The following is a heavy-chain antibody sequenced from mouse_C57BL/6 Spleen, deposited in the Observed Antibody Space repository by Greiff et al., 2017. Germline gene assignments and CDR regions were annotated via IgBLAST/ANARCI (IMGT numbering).Heavy chain of an antibody. V-gene: IGHV1-14*01. CDR2: IYPYNDGT. J-gene: IGHJ3*01. D-gene: IGHD1-1*01. CDR1: GYTFTSYV. CDR3: AQGFSIYYYGS. Sequence: EVQLQQSGPELVKPGASVKMSCKASGYTFTSYVMPWVKQKPGQGLEWIGYIYPYNDGTKYNEKFKGKATLTSDKSSSTAYMELSSLTSEDSAVYYCAQGFSIYYYGSWGQGTLVTVSA.